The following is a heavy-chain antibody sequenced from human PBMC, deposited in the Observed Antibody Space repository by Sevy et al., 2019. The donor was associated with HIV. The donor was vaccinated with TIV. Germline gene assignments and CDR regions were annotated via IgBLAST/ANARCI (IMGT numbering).Heavy chain of an antibody. CDR2: INQDGSVK. CDR1: GFNLNSYW. Sequence: GGSLRLSCAASGFNLNSYWMSWVRQAPGKGLEWVANINQDGSVKYNVDSVKGRFTISRDNARNSLYLRMSSLRAEDTALYYCVRALAAAGSLWGQGTLVTVSS. V-gene: IGHV3-7*01. D-gene: IGHD6-13*01. J-gene: IGHJ4*02. CDR3: VRALAAAGSL.